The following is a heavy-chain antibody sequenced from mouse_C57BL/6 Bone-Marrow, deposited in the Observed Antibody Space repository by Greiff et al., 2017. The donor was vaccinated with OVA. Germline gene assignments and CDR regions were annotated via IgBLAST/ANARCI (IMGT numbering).Heavy chain of an antibody. CDR2: IDPNSGGT. J-gene: IGHJ4*01. CDR1: GYTFTSYW. CDR3: AIYDGYPDYYAMDY. V-gene: IGHV1-72*01. Sequence: QVQLQQPGTELVKPGASVKLSCKASGYTFTSYWMHWVKQRPGRGLEWIGRIDPNSGGTKYNEKFKSKATLTVDKPSSTAYMQLSSLTSEDSAVYYCAIYDGYPDYYAMDYWGQGTSVTVSS. D-gene: IGHD2-3*01.